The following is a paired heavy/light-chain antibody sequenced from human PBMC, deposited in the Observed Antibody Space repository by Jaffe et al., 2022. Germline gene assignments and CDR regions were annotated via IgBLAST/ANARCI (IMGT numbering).Heavy chain of an antibody. J-gene: IGHJ3*02. CDR1: GGTFSSYA. CDR2: IIPIFGTA. Sequence: QVQLVQSGAEVKKPGSSVKVSCKASGGTFSSYAISWVRQAPGQGLEWMGGIIPIFGTANYAQKFQGRVTITADESTSTAYMELSSLRSEDTAVYYCARDFMEYCSSTSCYPNAFDIWGQGTMVTVSS. D-gene: IGHD2-2*01. CDR3: ARDFMEYCSSTSCYPNAFDI. V-gene: IGHV1-69*01.
Light chain of an antibody. J-gene: IGLJ1*01. CDR1: SSDVGSYNL. V-gene: IGLV2-23*01. CDR2: EGS. Sequence: QSALTQPASVSGSPGQSITISCTGTSSDVGSYNLVSWYQQHPGKAPKLMIYEGSKRPSGVSNRFSGSKSGNTASLTISGLQAEDEADYYCCSYAGSPFYVFGTGTKVTVL. CDR3: CSYAGSPFYV.